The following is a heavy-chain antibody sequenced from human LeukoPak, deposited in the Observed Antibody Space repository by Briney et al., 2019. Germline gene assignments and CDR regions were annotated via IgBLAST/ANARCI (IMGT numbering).Heavy chain of an antibody. CDR3: AREMGYYDSSGFPLGNYYYMDV. CDR1: GGSISTYC. D-gene: IGHD3-22*01. J-gene: IGHJ6*03. Sequence: PSETLSLTCTVSGGSISTYCWSWIRQPAGKGLEWIGHICTSGSTNYNPSLKSRVTMSVDTSNNEFSLKLTSVTAADTAVYYCAREMGYYDSSGFPLGNYYYMDVWGKGTTVTISS. V-gene: IGHV4-4*07. CDR2: ICTSGST.